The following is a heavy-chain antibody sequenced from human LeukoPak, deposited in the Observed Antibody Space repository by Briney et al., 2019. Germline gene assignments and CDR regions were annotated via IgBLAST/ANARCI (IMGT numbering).Heavy chain of an antibody. CDR2: INPNSGGT. CDR3: ARGVVAATFYYYMDV. D-gene: IGHD2-15*01. CDR1: GYTFTGYY. V-gene: IGHV1-2*02. Sequence: ASVKVSCKASGYTFTGYYIQWVREAPGHGLECMGWINPNSGGTNSAQKFQGRVTLTRDTSISTAYMELSGLRSDDTAVYYCARGVVAATFYYYMDVWGKGTMVTVSS. J-gene: IGHJ6*03.